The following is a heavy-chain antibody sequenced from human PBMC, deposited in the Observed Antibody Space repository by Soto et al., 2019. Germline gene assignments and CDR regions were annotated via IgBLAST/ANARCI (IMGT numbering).Heavy chain of an antibody. CDR2: IYYSGST. V-gene: IGHV4-59*08. D-gene: IGHD1-26*01. CDR1: GGTISSWY. J-gene: IGHJ4*02. Sequence: PSETLSLTCTVSGGTISSWYWSWIRQPPGKGLEWIGYIYYSGSTNCNPSLKSRVTISVDTSKNQFSLKLSSVTAADTAVSYCARRYGSAIDYWGQGTLVTVSS. CDR3: ARRYGSAIDY.